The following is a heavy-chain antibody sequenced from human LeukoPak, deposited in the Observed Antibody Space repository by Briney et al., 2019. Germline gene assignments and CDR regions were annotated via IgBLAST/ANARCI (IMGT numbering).Heavy chain of an antibody. J-gene: IGHJ4*02. CDR2: IKRRTDGGTT. CDR1: GFTFSNAW. CDR3: STYFSYYFDY. Sequence: PGRSLRLSCAASGFTFSNAWMSWVRQAQGKGLEWVGRIKRRTDGGTTDYAAPVKGGFTISRDDSKNTLYLQMNSLRTEDTAVYYCSTYFSYYFDYWGQGTLVTVSS. V-gene: IGHV3-15*01. D-gene: IGHD2/OR15-2a*01.